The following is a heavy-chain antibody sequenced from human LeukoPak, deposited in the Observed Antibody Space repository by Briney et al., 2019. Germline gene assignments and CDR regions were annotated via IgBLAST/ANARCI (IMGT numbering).Heavy chain of an antibody. Sequence: PGESLKISCKGSGYSFTSYWIGWVRQMPGKGLEWMGIIYPGDSDTRYSPSFQGQGTISADKYISTAYLQGSSLKASDTAMYYCASLRPRYCTNGVCYTSARGAFDIWGQGTMVTVSS. D-gene: IGHD2-8*01. CDR2: IYPGDSDT. CDR1: GYSFTSYW. J-gene: IGHJ3*02. CDR3: ASLRPRYCTNGVCYTSARGAFDI. V-gene: IGHV5-51*03.